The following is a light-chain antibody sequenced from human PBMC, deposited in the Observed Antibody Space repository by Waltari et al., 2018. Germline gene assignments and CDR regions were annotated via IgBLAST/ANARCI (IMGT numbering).Light chain of an antibody. J-gene: IGKJ2*01. CDR3: QQYGSSPRVT. CDR1: QSVSSSY. V-gene: IGKV3-20*01. Sequence: EIVLTQSPGTLSLSPGERATLSSRASQSVSSSYLAWYQQKPGQAPRLLIYGASSRDTGIPDRFSGSGSGTDFTLTISRLEPEDFAVYYCQQYGSSPRVTFGQGTKLEIK. CDR2: GAS.